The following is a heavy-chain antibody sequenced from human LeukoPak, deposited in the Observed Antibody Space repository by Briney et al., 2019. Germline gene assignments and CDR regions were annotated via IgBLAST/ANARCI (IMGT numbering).Heavy chain of an antibody. V-gene: IGHV3-30*02. Sequence: GGSLRLSCAASGFSFRTYGMHWVRQAPGKGLDWVAFIQYDGSNKYYSDSVKGRFTISRDNSKNTLYLQMNSLRAEDTAVYYCARVRQQLVSEGRHALDIWGQGTMVTVSS. CDR1: GFSFRTYG. J-gene: IGHJ3*02. CDR2: IQYDGSNK. CDR3: ARVRQQLVSEGRHALDI. D-gene: IGHD6-13*01.